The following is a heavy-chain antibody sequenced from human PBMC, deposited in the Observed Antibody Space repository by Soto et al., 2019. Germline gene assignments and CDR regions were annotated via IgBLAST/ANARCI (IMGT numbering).Heavy chain of an antibody. CDR1: GYTFTNYY. CDR2: IIPSGDIT. D-gene: IGHD6-19*01. Sequence: ASVKVSCKASGYTFTNYYIHWVRQAPGQGLEWMGIIIPSGDITSYAQKFQGRVTMTRDTSTSTVYMELSSLRSDDTAVYYCARGHSGWYKDYWGQGTLVTVSS. CDR3: ARGHSGWYKDY. J-gene: IGHJ4*02. V-gene: IGHV1-46*01.